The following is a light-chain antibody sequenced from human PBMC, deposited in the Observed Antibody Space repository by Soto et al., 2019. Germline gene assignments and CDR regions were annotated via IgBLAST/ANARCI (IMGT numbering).Light chain of an antibody. Sequence: IVMTPSPDSLAMSLGERATINCKASQSALYRPNNQNYLAWYQQKPGQPPKLLIYWASTRESGVPDRFSGSGSGTDFTLTINSLQAEDVAVYFCQQYYTTPLTFGGGTKVEI. CDR3: QQYYTTPLT. J-gene: IGKJ4*01. CDR2: WAS. V-gene: IGKV4-1*01. CDR1: QSALYRPNNQNY.